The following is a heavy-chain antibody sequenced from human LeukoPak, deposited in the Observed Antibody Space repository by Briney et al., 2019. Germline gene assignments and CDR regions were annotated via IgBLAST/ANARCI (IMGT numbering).Heavy chain of an antibody. CDR2: IYTSGST. CDR3: ARDREYSSSWLDY. CDR1: GGSFSGYY. V-gene: IGHV4-4*07. D-gene: IGHD6-13*01. J-gene: IGHJ4*02. Sequence: SETLSLTCAVYGGSFSGYYWSWIRQPAGKGLEWIGRIYTSGSTNYNPSLKSRVTMSVDTSKNQFSLKLSSVTAADTAVYYCARDREYSSSWLDYWGQGTLVTVSS.